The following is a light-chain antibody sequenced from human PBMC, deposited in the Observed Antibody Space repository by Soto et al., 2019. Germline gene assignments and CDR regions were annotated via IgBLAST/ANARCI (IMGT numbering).Light chain of an antibody. CDR3: QQRSNWPIT. V-gene: IGKV3-11*01. CDR1: HSINSY. CDR2: DAS. J-gene: IGKJ5*01. Sequence: EIVLTQSPATLSLSPGERATLSCRASHSINSYLTWFQQKPGQAPRLLIFDASDRATGIPARFSDSGSGTDFTLTISSLDPEDFAVYYFQQRSNWPITFGQWTRLEIK.